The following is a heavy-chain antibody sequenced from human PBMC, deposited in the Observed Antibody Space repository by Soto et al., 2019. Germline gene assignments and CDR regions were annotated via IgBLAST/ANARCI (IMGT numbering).Heavy chain of an antibody. CDR1: GGSFSGYY. V-gene: IGHV4-34*01. Sequence: SETLSLTCAVYGGSFSGYYWSWIRQPPGKGLEWIGEINHSGSTNYNPSLKSQVTISVDTSKNQFSLKLSSVTAADTAVYYCARGYSSSWYYYYGMDVWGQGTTVTVSS. J-gene: IGHJ6*02. CDR2: INHSGST. CDR3: ARGYSSSWYYYYGMDV. D-gene: IGHD6-13*01.